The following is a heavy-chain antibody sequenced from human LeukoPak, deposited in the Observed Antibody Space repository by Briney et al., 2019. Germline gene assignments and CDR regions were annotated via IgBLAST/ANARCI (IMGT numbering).Heavy chain of an antibody. V-gene: IGHV1-2*02. D-gene: IGHD3-22*01. Sequence: ASLKPSCKASGYTFTGFYMHWVRHAPGQGLEWMGWINPNSGGTNYAQKFQGRVTMTRDTSISTAYMELSRLRSDDTAVYYCARPYDSSGYYRGRAFDIWGQGTMVTVSS. J-gene: IGHJ3*02. CDR1: GYTFTGFY. CDR3: ARPYDSSGYYRGRAFDI. CDR2: INPNSGGT.